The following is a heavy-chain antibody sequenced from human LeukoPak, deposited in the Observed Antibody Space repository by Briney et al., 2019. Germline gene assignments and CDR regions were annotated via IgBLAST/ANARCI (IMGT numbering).Heavy chain of an antibody. CDR3: ARGDIVVVPAAIPHVWFDP. CDR2: IYYSGNT. J-gene: IGHJ5*02. CDR1: GVSISSSNSY. Sequence: SETLSLTCTVSGVSISSSNSYWGWIRQPPGKGLEWIGSIYYSGNTYYNASLKSQVSISIDTSKNQFSLRLTSVTAADTAVYYCARGDIVVVPAAIPHVWFDPWGQGTLVTVSS. D-gene: IGHD2-2*02. V-gene: IGHV4-39*01.